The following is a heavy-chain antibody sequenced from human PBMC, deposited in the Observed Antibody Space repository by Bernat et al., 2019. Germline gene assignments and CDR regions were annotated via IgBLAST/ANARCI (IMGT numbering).Heavy chain of an antibody. CDR1: GFSFSDAW. V-gene: IGHV3-30-3*01. J-gene: IGHJ4*02. CDR2: ISYDGSNK. Sequence: VQLVESGGGLVKPGGSLRLSCAATGFSFSDAWMSWVRQAPGKGLEWVAVISYDGSNKYYADSVKGRFTISRDNSKNTLYLQMNSLRAEDTAVYYCARGNQLLYIPIGYWGQGTLVTVSS. D-gene: IGHD2-2*02. CDR3: ARGNQLLYIPIGY.